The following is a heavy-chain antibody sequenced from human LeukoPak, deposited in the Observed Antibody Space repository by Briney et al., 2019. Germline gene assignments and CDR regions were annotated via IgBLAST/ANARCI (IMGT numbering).Heavy chain of an antibody. J-gene: IGHJ4*02. CDR1: GGSISSSNW. V-gene: IGHV4-4*02. CDR3: AMSSGYPPLKFDY. CDR2: IYHSGST. D-gene: IGHD5-12*01. Sequence: SETLSLTCAVSGGSISSSNWWSWVRQPPGKGLAWIGEIYHSGSTNYNPSLNSRVTISVDKSKNQFSLTLSSVTAADTAVYYCAMSSGYPPLKFDYWGQGTLVTVSS.